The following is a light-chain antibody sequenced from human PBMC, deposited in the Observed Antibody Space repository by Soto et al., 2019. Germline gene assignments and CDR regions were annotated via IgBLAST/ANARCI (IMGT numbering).Light chain of an antibody. CDR1: QSINDN. CDR3: QQYNNWPRAT. Sequence: VMMQSPATLSLSPGERATLSCRASQSINDNLAWYQQKPGQAPRLFMFRVSSRAAGVPARFSGSGSGTEFNLTISSLQSEDFAVYYCQQYNNWPRATFGGGTKVETK. J-gene: IGKJ4*01. V-gene: IGKV3-15*01. CDR2: RVS.